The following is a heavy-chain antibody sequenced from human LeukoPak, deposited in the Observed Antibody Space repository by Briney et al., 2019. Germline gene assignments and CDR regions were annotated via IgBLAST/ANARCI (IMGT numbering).Heavy chain of an antibody. CDR1: GGSISSYY. CDR3: ARLNGDSFDY. V-gene: IGHV4-59*01. Sequence: PSETLSLTCTVSGGSISSYYWSWIRQPPGKGLEWIGYIYYSGSTNYNPPLKSRVTISVDTSKNQFSLKLSSVTAADTAVYYCARLNGDSFDYWGQGTLVTVSS. CDR2: IYYSGST. J-gene: IGHJ4*02. D-gene: IGHD4-17*01.